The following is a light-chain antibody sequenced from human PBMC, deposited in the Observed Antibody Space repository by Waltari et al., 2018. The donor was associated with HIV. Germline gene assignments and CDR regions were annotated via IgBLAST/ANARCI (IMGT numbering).Light chain of an antibody. CDR1: RSNIGSNT. CDR2: RNN. CDR3: ATWDDSLNGPV. Sequence: QSVLTQPPSASGTPGQRVTISCSGSRSNIGSNTVNWYQQLPGTAPKLLIYRNNPRPSGFPDRFSGSKSGTSASLAISGLQSEVEADYYCATWDDSLNGPVFGGGTQLTVL. J-gene: IGLJ2*01. V-gene: IGLV1-44*01.